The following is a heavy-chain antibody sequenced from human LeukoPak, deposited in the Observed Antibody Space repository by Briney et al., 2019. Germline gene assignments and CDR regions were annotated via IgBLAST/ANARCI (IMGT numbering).Heavy chain of an antibody. D-gene: IGHD4/OR15-4a*01. CDR3: VTDRARLFWYFDL. CDR2: SDPEDGET. V-gene: IGHV1-24*01. CDR1: GSTLRDLS. Sequence: GASVKLSCKVSGSTLRDLSIHWWRQAPGHRLKYVGGSDPEDGETFHAQNFQGRLTMTEDTSTDTAYMELTRLRSEDTAVYYCVTDRARLFWYFDLWGRGTLVTVSS. J-gene: IGHJ2*01.